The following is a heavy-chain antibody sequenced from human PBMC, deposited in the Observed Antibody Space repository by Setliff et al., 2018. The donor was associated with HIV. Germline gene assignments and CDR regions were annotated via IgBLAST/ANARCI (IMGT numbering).Heavy chain of an antibody. CDR1: DDSFSNYD. Sequence: SSETLSLTCVVSDDSFSNYDWTWIRQSPGKALEWIGYISSSGTTNYNPSLKSRVTISVDTSKKYFSLNLSSVTAADTAVYYCARHMPYSGSGSYAFDSWGQGTLVTVSS. J-gene: IGHJ4*02. D-gene: IGHD3-10*01. CDR3: ARHMPYSGSGSYAFDS. V-gene: IGHV4-59*08. CDR2: ISSSGTT.